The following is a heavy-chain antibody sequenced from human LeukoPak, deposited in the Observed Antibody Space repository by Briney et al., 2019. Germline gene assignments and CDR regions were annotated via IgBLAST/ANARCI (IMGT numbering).Heavy chain of an antibody. D-gene: IGHD3-10*01. CDR3: ARDLLYYYGSGRYYFDY. CDR2: INPSGGST. V-gene: IGHV1-46*01. J-gene: IGHJ4*02. Sequence: ASVKVSCKASGYTSTSYYMHWVRQAPGQGLECMGIINPSGGSTSYAQKFQGRVTMTRDTSTSTVYMKLSSLRSEDTAVYYCARDLLYYYGSGRYYFDYWGQGTLVTVSS. CDR1: GYTSTSYY.